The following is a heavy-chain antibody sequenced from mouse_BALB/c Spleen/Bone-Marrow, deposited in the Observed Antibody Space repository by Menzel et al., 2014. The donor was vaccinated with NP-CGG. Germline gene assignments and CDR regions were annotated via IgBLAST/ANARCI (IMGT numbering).Heavy chain of an antibody. D-gene: IGHD2-14*01. CDR3: ARYRLGTYFDY. CDR2: IDPANGNT. CDR1: GLNIKDTY. V-gene: IGHV14-3*02. Sequence: DVKLVESGAELVKPGASVKLSCTASGLNIKDTYMHWVKQRPEQGLEWIGRIDPANGNTKYDPKFQGKATITADTPSNTAYLQLSSLTSEDTAVYYCARYRLGTYFDYWGQGTTLTASS. J-gene: IGHJ2*01.